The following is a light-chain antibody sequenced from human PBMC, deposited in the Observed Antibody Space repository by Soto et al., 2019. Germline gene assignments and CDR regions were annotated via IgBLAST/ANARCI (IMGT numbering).Light chain of an antibody. CDR2: GAS. J-gene: IGKJ4*01. CDR3: QRFDASLFT. Sequence: EVVLTQSPGTLSLSPGERATLSCRASQPIDRKFLAWYQQKPGQAPRLLIHGASTRATGVPDRFSGGGSERDFSLTISSLEPEDFAVYFCQRFDASLFTFGGGTKVEIK. V-gene: IGKV3-20*01. CDR1: QPIDRKF.